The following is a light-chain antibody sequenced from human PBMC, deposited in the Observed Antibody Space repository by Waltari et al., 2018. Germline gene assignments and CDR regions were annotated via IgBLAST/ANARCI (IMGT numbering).Light chain of an antibody. J-gene: IGKJ1*01. Sequence: IVLTQSPGTLSLSPGERATLSCRASQSVGRSLAWYQKKPGQAPRHLIYDASSRATAIPDRFSGSGSGTDFSLTISRLEPEDFAVYYCQKYVNLPATFGQGTTVEIK. CDR1: QSVGRS. CDR2: DAS. V-gene: IGKV3-20*01. CDR3: QKYVNLPAT.